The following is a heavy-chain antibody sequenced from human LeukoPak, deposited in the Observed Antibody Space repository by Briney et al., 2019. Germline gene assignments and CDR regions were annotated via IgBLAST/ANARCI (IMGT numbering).Heavy chain of an antibody. CDR3: GRSFGDYYGSGTPPLYFDY. J-gene: IGHJ4*02. CDR1: GYTFTNYG. Sequence: ASVKVSCKASGYTFTNYGISWVRQAPGQGLEWMGWIIAYNGNTNYPQKFQARVTMTTDTSTSIAYMELRSLRYDDTAVYFCGRSFGDYYGSGTPPLYFDYWGQGTLVTVSS. V-gene: IGHV1-18*01. D-gene: IGHD3-10*01. CDR2: IIAYNGNT.